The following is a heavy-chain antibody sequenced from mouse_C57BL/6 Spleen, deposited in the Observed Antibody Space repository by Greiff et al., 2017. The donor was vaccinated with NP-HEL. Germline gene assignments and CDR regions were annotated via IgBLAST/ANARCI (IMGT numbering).Heavy chain of an antibody. CDR2: INPSNGGT. CDR3: AGDYGSSYVGWYFDV. V-gene: IGHV1-53*01. D-gene: IGHD1-1*01. J-gene: IGHJ1*03. CDR1: GYTFTSYW. Sequence: QVQLQQPGTELVKPGASVKLSCKASGYTFTSYWMHWVKQRPGQGLEWIGNINPSNGGTNHNEKFKSKSTLTVDKSSSTAYMQLSSLTSEDSAVYYCAGDYGSSYVGWYFDVWGTGTTVTVSS.